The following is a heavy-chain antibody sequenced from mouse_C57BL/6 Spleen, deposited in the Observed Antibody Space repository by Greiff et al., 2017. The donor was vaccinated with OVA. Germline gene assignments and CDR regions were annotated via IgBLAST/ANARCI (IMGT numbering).Heavy chain of an antibody. V-gene: IGHV3-6*01. CDR2: ISYDGSN. J-gene: IGHJ3*01. CDR3: ARKGYGNYEAY. D-gene: IGHD2-10*02. Sequence: DVQLQESGPGLVKPSQSLSLTCSVTGYSITSGYYWNWTRQFPGNKLEWMGYISYDGSNNYNPSLKNRISITRDTPKNQFFLKLNSVTTEDTATYYCARKGYGNYEAYWGQGTLVTVSA. CDR1: GYSITSGYY.